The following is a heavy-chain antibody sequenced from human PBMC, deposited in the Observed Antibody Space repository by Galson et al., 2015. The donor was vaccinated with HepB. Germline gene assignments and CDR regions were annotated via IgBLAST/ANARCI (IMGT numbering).Heavy chain of an antibody. CDR2: INVGNDNT. V-gene: IGHV1-3*01. CDR3: ARGIVVVTPNGGVLDI. D-gene: IGHD3-22*01. Sequence: SVKVSCKASGYSFTNFAMHWVRQAPGQRPEWMGWINVGNDNTKYAQNFQGRVTFTRDTSATTAYMELSSLRSEDTAVYYCARGIVVVTPNGGVLDIWGQGTMVIVSS. J-gene: IGHJ3*02. CDR1: GYSFTNFA.